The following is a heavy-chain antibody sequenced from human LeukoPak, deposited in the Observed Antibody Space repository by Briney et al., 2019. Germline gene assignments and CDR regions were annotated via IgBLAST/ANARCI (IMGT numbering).Heavy chain of an antibody. J-gene: IGHJ4*02. CDR1: GGSISSSSYY. CDR2: IHPSGIT. D-gene: IGHD5-24*01. V-gene: IGHV4-31*03. CDR3: ARGQDAFKTGY. Sequence: SETLSLTCTVSGGSISSSSYYWTWIRQHPGKGLEWIGYIHPSGITDYNPSLQSRVTMSSDTSQNQFSLKLTSVTAADTAIYYCARGQDAFKTGYWGQGTLVTVSS.